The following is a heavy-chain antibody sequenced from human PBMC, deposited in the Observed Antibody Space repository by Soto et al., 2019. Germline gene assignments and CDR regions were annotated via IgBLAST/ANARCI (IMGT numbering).Heavy chain of an antibody. Sequence: PGGSLRLSCVGSGFIFSNNGMHWVRRTPGKGLEWVAFMSYDGSDTFYAGSVKGRFTISRDNSKNTLFLHMSNLRAEDTAMYYCTIVRVADSALDHWGQGTLVTVSS. CDR2: MSYDGSDT. D-gene: IGHD3-10*02. V-gene: IGHV3-30*02. CDR1: GFIFSNNG. J-gene: IGHJ4*02. CDR3: TIVRVADSALDH.